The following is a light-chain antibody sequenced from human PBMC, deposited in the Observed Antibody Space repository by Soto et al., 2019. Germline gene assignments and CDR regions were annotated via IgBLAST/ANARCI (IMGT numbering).Light chain of an antibody. CDR3: QHRSNWLT. CDR2: AAS. Sequence: IVMTQSPATLSLSPGERATLSCRASPCVSSYLAWYQQKPGPAPRLLIYAASNRAPGIRDRFSVSGSETDLPLTISHREPEDFAVYYGQHRSNWLTFGGGNKLEIK. J-gene: IGKJ4*02. CDR1: PCVSSY. V-gene: IGKV3-11*01.